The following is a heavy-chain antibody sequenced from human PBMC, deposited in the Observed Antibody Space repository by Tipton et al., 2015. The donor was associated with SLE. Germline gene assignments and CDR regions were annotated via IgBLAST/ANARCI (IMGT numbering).Heavy chain of an antibody. CDR3: ARDSSSWLFFDY. V-gene: IGHV4-4*02. D-gene: IGHD6-13*01. CDR2: IYHSGST. CDR1: GFTFSTYS. J-gene: IGHJ4*02. Sequence: SLRLSCTASGFTFSTYSMHWVRQAPGKGLEWIGEIYHSGSTNYNPSLKSRLTISLDTSKNQFSLKLNSVTAADTAVYYCARDSSSWLFFDYWGQGTLVTVSS.